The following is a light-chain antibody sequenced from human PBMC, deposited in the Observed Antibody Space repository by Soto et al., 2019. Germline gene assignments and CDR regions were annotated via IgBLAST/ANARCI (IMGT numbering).Light chain of an antibody. CDR2: DAS. V-gene: IGKV1-5*01. Sequence: DIQMTQSPPTLSASVGDRVTITCRASQPISSWLAWYHQKPGKAPKLLIYDASTLESGVPSRCSGSGSRTEFPLTISSLQPEDFGIYYCQQYENYWTFGQGTKVDIK. CDR3: QQYENYWT. J-gene: IGKJ1*01. CDR1: QPISSW.